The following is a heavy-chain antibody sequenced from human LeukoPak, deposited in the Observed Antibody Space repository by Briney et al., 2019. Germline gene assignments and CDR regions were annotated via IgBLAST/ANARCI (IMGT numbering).Heavy chain of an antibody. Sequence: GGSLRLSCAASGFTFSSYSMTWVRQAPGKGLEWVSSISSSSSYIYYADSVKGRFTISRDNAKNSLYLQMNSLRAEDTAVYYCAREVYIGGEYYYGMDVWGQGTTVTVSS. V-gene: IGHV3-21*01. J-gene: IGHJ6*02. CDR1: GFTFSSYS. D-gene: IGHD2-21*01. CDR3: AREVYIGGEYYYGMDV. CDR2: ISSSSSYI.